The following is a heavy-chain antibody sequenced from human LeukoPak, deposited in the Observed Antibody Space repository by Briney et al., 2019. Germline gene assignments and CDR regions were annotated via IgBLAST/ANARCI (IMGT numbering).Heavy chain of an antibody. V-gene: IGHV5-51*01. J-gene: IGHJ4*02. D-gene: IGHD6-6*01. CDR3: ARTSIAARGPFDY. CDR2: IYPGDSDT. CDR1: GYSFTSYW. Sequence: GESLKISCKGSGYSFTSYWIGLVRQMPGNGLERMGIIYPGDSDTRYSPSFQSQVTITADKSISTAYLQWSSLKASDTAMYYCARTSIAARGPFDYWGQGTLVTVSS.